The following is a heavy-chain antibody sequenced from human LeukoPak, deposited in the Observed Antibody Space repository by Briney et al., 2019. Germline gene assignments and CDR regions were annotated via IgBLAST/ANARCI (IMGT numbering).Heavy chain of an antibody. CDR1: GGSISRYY. CDR2: VYYSGTT. J-gene: IGHJ3*02. D-gene: IGHD2-15*01. CDR3: ARAPGFVVVSAVDAFEI. V-gene: IGHV4-59*01. Sequence: SETLSLTCIVSGGSISRYYWTWIRQVPGKELEWIGYVYYSGTTVYNPSLSSRVTISVDTSKNQFSLTLNSVTAADTAVYYCARAPGFVVVSAVDAFEIWGQGKLVTVSS.